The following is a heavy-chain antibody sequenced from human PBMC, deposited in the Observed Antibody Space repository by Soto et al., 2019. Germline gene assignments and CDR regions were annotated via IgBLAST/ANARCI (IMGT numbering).Heavy chain of an antibody. CDR3: ARGDDYAGFGN. Sequence: SHTCTVADGTIGSYCWSRIRQHPGKGLEWIGYIYYSGSTNYNPSLKSRVTISVDTSKNQFSLKLSSVTAADTAVYYCARGDDYAGFGNWGEGTLVTVSS. V-gene: IGHV4-59*01. J-gene: IGHJ4*02. D-gene: IGHD4-17*01. CDR1: DGTIGSYC. CDR2: IYYSGST.